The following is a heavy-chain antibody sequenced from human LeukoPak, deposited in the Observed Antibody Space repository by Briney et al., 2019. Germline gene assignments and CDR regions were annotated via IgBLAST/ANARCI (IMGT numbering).Heavy chain of an antibody. J-gene: IGHJ4*02. D-gene: IGHD5-18*01. CDR2: INPDGNKK. CDR3: ARDLAYSRLDY. CDR1: GFTFSNYG. Sequence: SGGSLRLSCAASGFTFSNYGMHWVRQAPGKGLEWVASINPDGNKKYSADSVKGRFTISRDNAENSLYLQMNSLRVEDTAFYYCARDLAYSRLDYWGQGMLVTVSS. V-gene: IGHV3-7*01.